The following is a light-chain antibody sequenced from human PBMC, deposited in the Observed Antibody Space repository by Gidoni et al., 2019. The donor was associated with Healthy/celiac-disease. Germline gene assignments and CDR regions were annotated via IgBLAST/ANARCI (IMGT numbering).Light chain of an antibody. J-gene: IGKJ3*01. Sequence: DIQMTQSPSPLSASVGDRVTITCRSSQNIMTYLNWYQQKTGKAPKLLIYAASTLQSGIPSRFSGSGSGTEFTLSISGLQPEDFATYYCQQIFTSPPFTFGPGTKVDV. V-gene: IGKV1-39*01. CDR2: AAS. CDR1: QNIMTY. CDR3: QQIFTSPPFT.